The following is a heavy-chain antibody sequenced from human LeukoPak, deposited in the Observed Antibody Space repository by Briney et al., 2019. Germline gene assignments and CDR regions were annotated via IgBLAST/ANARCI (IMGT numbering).Heavy chain of an antibody. J-gene: IGHJ3*02. D-gene: IGHD5-24*01. V-gene: IGHV4-4*07. CDR1: GGSISSHY. CDR3: ARGKEMATIGILDAFDI. Sequence: SETLSLTCTVSGGSISSHYWSWIRQPAGKGLEWIGRIYTSGSTNYNPSLKSRVTMSVDTSKNQFSLKLSSVTAADTAVYYCARGKEMATIGILDAFDIWGQGTMVTVSS. CDR2: IYTSGST.